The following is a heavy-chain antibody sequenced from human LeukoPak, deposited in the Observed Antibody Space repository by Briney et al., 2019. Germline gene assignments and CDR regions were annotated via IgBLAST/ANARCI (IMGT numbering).Heavy chain of an antibody. CDR1: GFTFSTYY. J-gene: IGHJ4*02. CDR2: INHVGSEE. Sequence: GGSLRLSCAASGFTFSTYYMSWVRQAPGKGLEWVANINHVGSEENYVGSVKGRFTISRDNAKNSLFLQMDSLRVEDTAVYYCARDIGHLDCWGQGALVTVSP. CDR3: ARDIGHLDC. D-gene: IGHD1-26*01. V-gene: IGHV3-7*01.